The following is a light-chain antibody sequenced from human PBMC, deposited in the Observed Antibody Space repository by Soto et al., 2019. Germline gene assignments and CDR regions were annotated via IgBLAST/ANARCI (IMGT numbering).Light chain of an antibody. V-gene: IGKV3-11*01. Sequence: EIVLTQSPATLSLSPGERATLSCRASQSISSHLAWYQQKPGQAPRLLIYDASNRATGIPARFSGSGSGTNFPLTVSSLETENFAVYYCQPRSNWPLTFGGGTKVDI. J-gene: IGKJ4*01. CDR1: QSISSH. CDR3: QPRSNWPLT. CDR2: DAS.